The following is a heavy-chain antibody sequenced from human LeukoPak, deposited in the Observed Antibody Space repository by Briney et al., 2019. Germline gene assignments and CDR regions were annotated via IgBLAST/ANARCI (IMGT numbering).Heavy chain of an antibody. J-gene: IGHJ3*02. V-gene: IGHV1-46*01. CDR2: INPSGGST. CDR3: ARRFYDILTHDAFDI. D-gene: IGHD3-9*01. CDR1: GYTFTSYY. Sequence: ASVRVSCKASGYTFTSYYMHWVRQAPGQGLEWMGIINPSGGSTSYAQKFQGRVTMTRDMSTSTVYMELSSLRSEDTAVYYCARRFYDILTHDAFDIWGQGTMVTVSS.